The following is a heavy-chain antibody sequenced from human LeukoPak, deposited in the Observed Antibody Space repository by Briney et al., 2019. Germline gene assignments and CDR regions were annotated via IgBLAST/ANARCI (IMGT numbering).Heavy chain of an antibody. CDR3: AKEGGLGYCSTTSCAFAH. V-gene: IGHV3-53*01. D-gene: IGHD2-2*01. J-gene: IGHJ4*02. CDR2: TYSGGTT. CDR1: GFSVSDNY. Sequence: GGSLRLSCAGSGFSVSDNYTTWVRQAPGKGPEWVSVTYSGGTTYYADSVEGRFTISRDSAKNTLYLQMNSLRTEDTAVYYCAKEGGLGYCSTTSCAFAHWGRGTLVTVSS.